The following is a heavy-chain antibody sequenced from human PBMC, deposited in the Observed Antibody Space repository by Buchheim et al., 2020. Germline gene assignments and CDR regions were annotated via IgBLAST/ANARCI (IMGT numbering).Heavy chain of an antibody. CDR1: GYSFTSYW. J-gene: IGHJ6*02. D-gene: IGHD6-19*01. Sequence: EVQLVQSGAEVKKPGESLRISCKGSGYSFTSYWISWVRQMPGKGLEWMGRIDPSDSYTNYSPSFQCHVTISADKSISTAYPQWSSLKASATAMYYCATIAVAGKHYYYGRDVWGQGTT. CDR2: IDPSDSYT. V-gene: IGHV5-10-1*03. CDR3: ATIAVAGKHYYYGRDV.